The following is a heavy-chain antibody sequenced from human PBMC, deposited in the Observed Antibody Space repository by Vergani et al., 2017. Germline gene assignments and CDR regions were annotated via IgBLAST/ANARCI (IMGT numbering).Heavy chain of an antibody. D-gene: IGHD3-3*01. CDR1: GYTFTSYG. V-gene: IGHV1-18*01. CDR2: ISAYNGNT. J-gene: IGHJ4*02. CDR3: ARADYDFWSGYYTGQKDY. Sequence: QVQLVQSGAEVKKPGASVKVSCKASGYTFTSYGISWVRQAPGQGLEWMGWISAYNGNTNYAQKLQGRVTMTTDTSTSTAYMELRSLRSDDTAVYYCARADYDFWSGYYTGQKDYWGQGTLVTVSS.